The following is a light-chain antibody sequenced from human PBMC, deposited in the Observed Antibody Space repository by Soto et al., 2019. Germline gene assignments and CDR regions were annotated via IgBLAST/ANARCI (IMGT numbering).Light chain of an antibody. CDR3: NSYTASNNRV. CDR2: EVS. J-gene: IGLJ1*01. V-gene: IGLV2-14*01. Sequence: QSVLTQPASVSGSPGQSITISCTGTSSDVGGYIYVSWYQHHPGKAPKLMIYEVSNRPSGVSHRFSGSKSGNTASLTISGLQAEDEADYYCNSYTASNNRVFGTGTKVTVL. CDR1: SSDVGGYIY.